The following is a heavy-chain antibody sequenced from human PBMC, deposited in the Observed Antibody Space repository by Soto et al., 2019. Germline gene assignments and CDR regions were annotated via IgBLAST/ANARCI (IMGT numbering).Heavy chain of an antibody. CDR3: ARVGRDIVVVVAAYDAFDI. J-gene: IGHJ3*02. Sequence: SETLSLTCTVSGGSISSGGYYWSWIRQHPGKGLEWIGYIYYSGSTYYNPSLKSRVTISVDTSKNQFSLKLSSVTAADTAVYYCARVGRDIVVVVAAYDAFDIWGQGTMVTVS. CDR2: IYYSGST. V-gene: IGHV4-31*03. D-gene: IGHD2-15*01. CDR1: GGSISSGGYY.